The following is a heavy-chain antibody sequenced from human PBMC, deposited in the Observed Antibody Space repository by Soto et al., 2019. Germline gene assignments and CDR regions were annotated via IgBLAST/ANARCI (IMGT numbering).Heavy chain of an antibody. CDR1: GGTFSSHT. J-gene: IGHJ2*01. V-gene: IGHV1-69*08. Sequence: QDQLVQSGAEVKKPGSSVKVSCKVSGGTFSSHTFSWVRQAPGQGLEWMGRIIPALGTATYAQKFQGRVTITADEPATTVYMELNSLRSEDKAVYYCARPDFGDDWYFDLWGRGPLVTVSS. CDR2: IIPALGTA. D-gene: IGHD4-17*01. CDR3: ARPDFGDDWYFDL.